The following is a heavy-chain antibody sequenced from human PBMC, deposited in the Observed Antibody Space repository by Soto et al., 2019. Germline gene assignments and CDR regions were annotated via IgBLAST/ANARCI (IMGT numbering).Heavy chain of an antibody. CDR1: GFTFSSYW. Sequence: GGSLRLSCAASGFTFSSYWMHWVRQAPGKGLVWVSRINSDGSSTSYADSVKGRFTISRDNAKNTLYLQMNSLRDEDTAVYYCARGGSLNWYFDLWGRGTLVTVSS. V-gene: IGHV3-74*01. J-gene: IGHJ2*01. D-gene: IGHD1-26*01. CDR2: INSDGSST. CDR3: ARGGSLNWYFDL.